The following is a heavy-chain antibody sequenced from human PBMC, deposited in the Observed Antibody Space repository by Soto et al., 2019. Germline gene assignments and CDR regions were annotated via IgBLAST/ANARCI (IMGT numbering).Heavy chain of an antibody. CDR2: IYSDDDE. J-gene: IGHJ4*02. CDR1: GFSLSTTAEG. D-gene: IGHD2-2*01. CDR3: AHGSCSSADCYPNPYLDY. Sequence: QITLKESGPALVKPTQTLTLTCTFSGFSLSTTAEGVGWIRQPPGKALEWLALIYSDDDERYSPSLKSRLTIPKDASKNQVVLTMTIVDPVDTATYYCAHGSCSSADCYPNPYLDYWGQGILVTVSS. V-gene: IGHV2-5*02.